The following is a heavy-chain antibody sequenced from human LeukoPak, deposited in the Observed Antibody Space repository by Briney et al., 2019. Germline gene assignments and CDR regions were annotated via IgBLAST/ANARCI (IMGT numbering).Heavy chain of an antibody. V-gene: IGHV3-20*04. CDR3: ARDPGAFPYDS. J-gene: IGHJ4*02. CDR1: GFTFDDYG. CDR2: INWNGGST. Sequence: PGGSLRLSCAASGFTFDDYGMSWVRQAPGKGLEWVSGINWNGGSTGYADSVKGRFTISRDNAKNSLYLQMNSLRVEDTAVYFCARDPGAFPYDSWGQGTLVTVSS. D-gene: IGHD4/OR15-4a*01.